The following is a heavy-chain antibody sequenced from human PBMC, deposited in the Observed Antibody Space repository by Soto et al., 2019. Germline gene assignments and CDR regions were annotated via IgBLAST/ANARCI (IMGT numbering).Heavy chain of an antibody. J-gene: IGHJ6*02. CDR2: MNPNSGNT. CDR1: GYTFTSYD. Sequence: SVKVSCKASGYTFTSYDINWVRQATGQGLEWMGWMNPNSGNTGYAQKFQGRVTMTRNTSISTAYMELSSLRSEDTAVYYCARRGGSYYDFWSGPHHYGMDVWGQGTTVTVSS. CDR3: ARRGGSYYDFWSGPHHYGMDV. D-gene: IGHD3-3*01. V-gene: IGHV1-8*01.